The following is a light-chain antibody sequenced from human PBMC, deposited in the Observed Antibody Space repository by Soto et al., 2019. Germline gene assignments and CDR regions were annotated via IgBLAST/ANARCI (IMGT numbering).Light chain of an antibody. V-gene: IGKV1-5*01. J-gene: IGKJ4*01. CDR3: QQRSNWPPGRLS. CDR2: DAS. CDR1: QSMTSR. Sequence: DIQMTQSPSTLSASVGDRVTITCRASQSMTSRLAWYQQKPGKAPKLLIYDASSLPSGVPARFSGSGSGTDFTLTISSLEPEDFAVYYCQQRSNWPPGRLSFGGGTKVDIK.